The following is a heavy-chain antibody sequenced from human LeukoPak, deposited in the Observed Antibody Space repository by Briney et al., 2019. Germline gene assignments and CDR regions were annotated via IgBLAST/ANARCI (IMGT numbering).Heavy chain of an antibody. Sequence: ASVKVSCKASRGTFSSYAISWVRQAPGQGLEWMGRIIPILGIANYAQKFQGRVTITADKSTSTAYMELSSLRSEDTAVYYCARGRSYEMATIRGYFDYWGQGTLVTVSS. CDR3: ARGRSYEMATIRGYFDY. V-gene: IGHV1-69*04. D-gene: IGHD5-24*01. CDR1: RGTFSSYA. J-gene: IGHJ4*02. CDR2: IIPILGIA.